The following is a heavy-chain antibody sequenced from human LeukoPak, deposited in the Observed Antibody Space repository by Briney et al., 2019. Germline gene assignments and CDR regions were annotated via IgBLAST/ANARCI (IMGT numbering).Heavy chain of an antibody. D-gene: IGHD4-17*01. CDR3: ARVGTTVTTSRWYNWFDH. Sequence: PSETLSLTCAVYGGSFSGYYWSWIRQPPGKGLEWIGEINHSGSTNYNPSLKSRVTISVDTSKNQFSLKLSSVTAADTAVYYCARVGTTVTTSRWYNWFDHWGQGTLVTVSS. CDR2: INHSGST. V-gene: IGHV4-34*01. J-gene: IGHJ5*02. CDR1: GGSFSGYY.